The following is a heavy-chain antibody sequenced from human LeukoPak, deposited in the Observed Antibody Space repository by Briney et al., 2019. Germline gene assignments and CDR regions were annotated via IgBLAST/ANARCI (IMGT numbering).Heavy chain of an antibody. J-gene: IGHJ3*02. D-gene: IGHD3-22*01. CDR2: ISHDGSNK. CDR3: AREARGGYYDSSGYFARDAFDI. V-gene: IGHV3-30*14. CDR1: GFTFSNYA. Sequence: GGSLRLSCAASGFTFSNYAIHWVRQAPGKGLEWVAVISHDGSNKYYADSVKGRFTISRDNSKNTLYLQMNSLRAEDTAVYYCAREARGGYYDSSGYFARDAFDIWGQGTMVTVSS.